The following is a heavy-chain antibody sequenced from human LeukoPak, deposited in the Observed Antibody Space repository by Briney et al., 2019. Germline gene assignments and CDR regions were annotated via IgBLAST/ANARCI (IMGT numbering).Heavy chain of an antibody. CDR1: RFTFTSYI. V-gene: IGHV3-23*01. Sequence: GGSLRLSCAASRFTFTSYIMSWVRQAPGKGLEWVSVISSSDGSTYYADSVKGRFTISRDNAKNSLYLQMNSLRAEDTAVYYCARSSDSSSLQYFQHWGQGTLVTVSS. D-gene: IGHD6-6*01. CDR3: ARSSDSSSLQYFQH. J-gene: IGHJ1*01. CDR2: ISSSDGST.